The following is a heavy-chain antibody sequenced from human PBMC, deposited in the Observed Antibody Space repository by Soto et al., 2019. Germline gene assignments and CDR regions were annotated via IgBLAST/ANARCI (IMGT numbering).Heavy chain of an antibody. V-gene: IGHV1-46*01. CDR2: INTNGGAT. Sequence: QEQLVQSGAEVKEPGASLKISCKASGDTFTTNYIHWVRQAPGQGLEWVARINTNGGATLYAQRFHGRLTLTTDTSTSTVYMGLNSLKSEDSGVYYCASRVLCDMDVWGQGTTVTVSS. CDR1: GDTFTTNY. D-gene: IGHD2-21*01. J-gene: IGHJ6*02. CDR3: ASRVLCDMDV.